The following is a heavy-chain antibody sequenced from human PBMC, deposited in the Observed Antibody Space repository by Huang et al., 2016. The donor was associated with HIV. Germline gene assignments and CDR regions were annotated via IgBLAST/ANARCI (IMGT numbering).Heavy chain of an antibody. D-gene: IGHD2-2*02. J-gene: IGHJ4*02. CDR1: GFTFSSYA. CDR2: ISYAGRKK. V-gene: IGHV3-30*04. Sequence: QVQLVESGGGVVQPGRSLRLSCAASGFTFSSYAMHWVRQAPGKVRGWVAVISYAGRKKDYADSVKGRFTISRDNSKNTLYLQMNSLRAEDTAVYYCARGVPAAIRDYFDYWGQGTLVTVSS. CDR3: ARGVPAAIRDYFDY.